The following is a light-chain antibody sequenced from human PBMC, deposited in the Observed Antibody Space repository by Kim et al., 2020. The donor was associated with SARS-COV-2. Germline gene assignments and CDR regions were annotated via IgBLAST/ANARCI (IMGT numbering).Light chain of an antibody. CDR3: QRLNSYPHG. Sequence: DIQLTQSPSFLSASVGDRVTITCRASQGINSYLAWYQQKPGKAPKLLIYTASTLQSGVPSRFSGSGSGTEFSLTISSLQPKDFATYYCQRLNSYPHGFGQGTKLEI. V-gene: IGKV1-9*01. J-gene: IGKJ2*03. CDR2: TAS. CDR1: QGINSY.